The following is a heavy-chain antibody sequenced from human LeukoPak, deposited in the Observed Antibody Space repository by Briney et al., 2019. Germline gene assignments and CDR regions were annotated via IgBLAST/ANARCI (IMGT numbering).Heavy chain of an antibody. V-gene: IGHV4-4*07. CDR3: AGGPDSGATYFHD. CDR2: IYSSGST. D-gene: IGHD3-10*01. CDR1: GGSIRSYY. Sequence: PSETLSLTCTVSGGSIRSYYWSWIRQPAGKGLEWIGRIYSSGSTHYNPSLKSRVTMSLDTSKNQFSLKLSSVTAADTAVYFCAGGPDSGATYFHDWGQGILVTVSS. J-gene: IGHJ4*02.